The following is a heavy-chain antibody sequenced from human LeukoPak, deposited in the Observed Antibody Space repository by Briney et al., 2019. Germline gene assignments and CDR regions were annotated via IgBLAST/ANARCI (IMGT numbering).Heavy chain of an antibody. CDR3: ARHVWLQPFDY. D-gene: IGHD3-9*01. J-gene: IGHJ4*02. V-gene: IGHV4-59*08. Sequence: SETLSLTCSVSGGSMNSYYWSWIRQSPGKGLEWIGYIYYSGSTNYNPSLKSRVTISVDTSKNQFSLKLSSVTAADTAVYYCARHVWLQPFDYGGQGTLVTVSS. CDR2: IYYSGST. CDR1: GGSMNSYY.